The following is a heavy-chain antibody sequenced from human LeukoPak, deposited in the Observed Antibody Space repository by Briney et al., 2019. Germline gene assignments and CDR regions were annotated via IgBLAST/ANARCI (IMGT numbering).Heavy chain of an antibody. Sequence: GASVKVSCKASGYTFTGYYMHWVRQAPGQGLEWMGWINPNSGGTNYAQKFQGRVTMTRDTSISTAYMELSRLRSDDTAVYYCASLEYGSGSYYRDDAFDIRGQGTMVTVSS. D-gene: IGHD3-10*01. J-gene: IGHJ3*02. CDR2: INPNSGGT. V-gene: IGHV1-2*02. CDR1: GYTFTGYY. CDR3: ASLEYGSGSYYRDDAFDI.